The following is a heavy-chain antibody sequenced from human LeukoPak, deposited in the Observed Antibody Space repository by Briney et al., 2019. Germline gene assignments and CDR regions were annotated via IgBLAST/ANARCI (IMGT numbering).Heavy chain of an antibody. Sequence: PGGSLRLSCAASGFTFDDYAMHWVRQAPGKGLEWVSLISGDGGSTYYADSVKGRFTISRDNAKNSLYLQMNSLRAEDTALYYCASAPSGELTFDYWGQGTLVTVSS. J-gene: IGHJ4*02. CDR2: ISGDGGST. V-gene: IGHV3-43*02. CDR1: GFTFDDYA. D-gene: IGHD5-12*01. CDR3: ASAPSGELTFDY.